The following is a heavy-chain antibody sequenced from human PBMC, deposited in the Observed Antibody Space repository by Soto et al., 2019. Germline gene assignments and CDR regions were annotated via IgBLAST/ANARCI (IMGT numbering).Heavy chain of an antibody. V-gene: IGHV1-58*01. D-gene: IGHD3-22*01. CDR2: IVVGSGNT. CDR3: AADLGRAYDSSGYFPFRFGY. J-gene: IGHJ4*02. Sequence: SVKVSCKASGFTFTSSAVQWVRQARGQRLEWIGWIVVGSGNTNYAQKFQERVTITRDMSTSTAYMELSSLRSEDTAVYYCAADLGRAYDSSGYFPFRFGYWGQGTLVTVSS. CDR1: GFTFTSSA.